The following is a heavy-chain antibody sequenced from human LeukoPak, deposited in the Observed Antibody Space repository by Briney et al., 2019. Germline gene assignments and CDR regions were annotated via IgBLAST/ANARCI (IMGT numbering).Heavy chain of an antibody. CDR3: AREYGLGSYTGIDY. CDR1: GYTFINYG. D-gene: IGHD3-10*01. V-gene: IGHV1-18*01. CDR2: VSAYNSAYNGNT. J-gene: IGHJ4*02. Sequence: ASAVKVSFKASGYTFINYGITWLRQAPGQGLEGMGWVSAYNSAYNGNTHYAQKLQGRVTMTTDTSTNTCYMEVRSLRSDDTAVYYCAREYGLGSYTGIDYWGQGTLVTV.